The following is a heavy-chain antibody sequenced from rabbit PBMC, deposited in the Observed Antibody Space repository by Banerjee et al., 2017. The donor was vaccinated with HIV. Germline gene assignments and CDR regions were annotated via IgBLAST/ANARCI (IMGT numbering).Heavy chain of an antibody. CDR2: IYNGDGTT. Sequence: EESGGDLVQPGGSLTLSCKASGFDFSSDAMCWVRQAPGKGPEWIACIYNGDGTTYYANWVHGRFTISKASSTTVTLQMTSLTAADTATYFCARDLAAWNSGWWGPGTLVTVS. V-gene: IGHV1S47*01. CDR3: ARDLAAWNSGW. D-gene: IGHD1-1*01. J-gene: IGHJ4*01. CDR1: GFDFSSDA.